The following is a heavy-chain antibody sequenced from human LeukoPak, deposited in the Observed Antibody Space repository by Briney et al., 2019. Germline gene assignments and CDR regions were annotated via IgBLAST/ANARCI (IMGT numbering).Heavy chain of an antibody. V-gene: IGHV3-20*04. CDR3: ARGRLYYYDSSGYLLMDYFDY. J-gene: IGHJ4*02. CDR1: GFTFDDYG. D-gene: IGHD3-22*01. Sequence: GGSLRLSCAASGFTFDDYGRSWVRQAPGKGLEWVSGINWNGGSTGYADSVKGRFTISRDNAKNSLYLQMNSLRAEDTALYYWARGRLYYYDSSGYLLMDYFDYWGQGTLVTVSS. CDR2: INWNGGST.